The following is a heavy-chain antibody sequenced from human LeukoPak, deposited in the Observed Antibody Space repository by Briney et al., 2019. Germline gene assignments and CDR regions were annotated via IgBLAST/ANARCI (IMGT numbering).Heavy chain of an antibody. CDR3: ARAGTAARFDY. CDR1: GFTVSSNY. V-gene: IGHV3-53*04. CDR2: IYSGGST. Sequence: GGSLRLSCAASGFTVSSNYMSGVRQARGKGVEWVSVIYSGGSTYYADSVTGRFTISRHNSKNPLYLQMNSLRAEDTAVYYCARAGTAARFDYWGQGTLVTVSS. D-gene: IGHD6-25*01. J-gene: IGHJ4*02.